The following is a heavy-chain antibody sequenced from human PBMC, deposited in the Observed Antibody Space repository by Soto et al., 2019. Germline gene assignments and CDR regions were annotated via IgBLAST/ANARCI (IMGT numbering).Heavy chain of an antibody. J-gene: IGHJ5*02. D-gene: IGHD4-4*01. CDR2: IDPRDSYV. CDR1: GYTFTTFL. V-gene: IGHV5-10-1*01. Sequence: PGESLTISFTGFGYTFTTFLVTWVRQMPVKGLEWMGRIDPRDSYVNYSPSFKGHVTISVDKSISTAYLPWGSLKASDTAMYYSARVFCSTTASDRLFERWGQGNLITVSS. CDR3: ARVFCSTTASDRLFER.